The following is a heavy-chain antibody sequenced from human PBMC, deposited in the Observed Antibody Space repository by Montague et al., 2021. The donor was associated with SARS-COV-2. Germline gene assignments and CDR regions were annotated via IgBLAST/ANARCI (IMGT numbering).Heavy chain of an antibody. CDR2: VSNTGST. CDR1: GGSIRNYY. V-gene: IGHV4-59*12. J-gene: IGHJ3*01. Sequence: SETLSLTCSVSGGSIRNYYWSWIRQFPGKELEWIGTVSNTGSTNKNPSLMSRVTISRDTSSGQVSMRLRSVTAADTAFYFCARIERGFWRDLVVFDVWGPGTLVTVSS. D-gene: IGHD3-3*01. CDR3: ARIERGFWRDLVVFDV.